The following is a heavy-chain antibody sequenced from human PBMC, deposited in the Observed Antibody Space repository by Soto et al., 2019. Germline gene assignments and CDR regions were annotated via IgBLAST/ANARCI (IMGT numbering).Heavy chain of an antibody. CDR1: GYDFSAYW. V-gene: IGHV5-51*01. Sequence: GESLKISCKGSGYDFSAYWSNWVRQMPGKGLEWMGTIYPGDSDVRYSPSFQGQVTISVDKSISIAYLQWSSLKAADTAIYYCARTDYGSGTFDSWGQGTLVTVS. CDR2: IYPGDSDV. J-gene: IGHJ4*02. D-gene: IGHD3-10*01. CDR3: ARTDYGSGTFDS.